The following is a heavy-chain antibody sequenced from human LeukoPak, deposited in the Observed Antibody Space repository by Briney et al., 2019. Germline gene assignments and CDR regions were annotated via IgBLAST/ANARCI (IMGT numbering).Heavy chain of an antibody. V-gene: IGHV4-34*01. Sequence: SETLSLTCAVYGGSFSGYYWSWIRQPPGKGLEWIGEINHSGSTNYNPSLKSRVTISVDTSKNQFSLKLSSVTAADTAAYYCARGIVVVPAAPHYFDYWGQGTLVTVSS. CDR3: ARGIVVVPAAPHYFDY. J-gene: IGHJ4*02. D-gene: IGHD2-2*01. CDR1: GGSFSGYY. CDR2: INHSGST.